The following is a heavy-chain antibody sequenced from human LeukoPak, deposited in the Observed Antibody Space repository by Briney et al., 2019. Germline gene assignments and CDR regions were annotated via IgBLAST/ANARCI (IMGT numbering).Heavy chain of an antibody. J-gene: IGHJ6*03. CDR2: IWYDGSNK. V-gene: IGHV3-33*08. CDR3: ARDGEGYCSSTSCYYYYYYMDV. CDR1: GFTFSSHG. D-gene: IGHD2-2*01. Sequence: PGGSLRLSCAASGFTFSSHGMHWVRQAPGKGLEWVAVIWYDGSNKYYADSVKGRFTISRDNAKNSLYLQMNSLRAEDTAVYYCARDGEGYCSSTSCYYYYYYMDVWGKGTTVTVSS.